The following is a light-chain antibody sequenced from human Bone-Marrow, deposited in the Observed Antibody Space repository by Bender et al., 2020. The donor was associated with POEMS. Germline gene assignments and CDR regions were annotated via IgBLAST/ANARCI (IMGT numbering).Light chain of an antibody. CDR3: SSYAVTNTLL. V-gene: IGLV2-8*01. CDR1: GSNIGGYP. Sequence: QSVLTQPPSVSGTPGQRVTISCSGSGSNIGGYPVNWYQQHPGKAPKLMIYEVTKRPSGVPDRFSGSKSGNTASLTVSGLQAEDGADYYCSSYAVTNTLLFGGGTKLTVL. CDR2: EVT. J-gene: IGLJ3*02.